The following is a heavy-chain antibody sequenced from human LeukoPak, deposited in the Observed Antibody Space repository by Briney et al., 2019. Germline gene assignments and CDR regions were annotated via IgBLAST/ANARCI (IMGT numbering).Heavy chain of an antibody. Sequence: PSETLSLTCTVSGVSISSYYWSWIRQPPGKGLEWIGCIYYSGSTNYNPSLKSRVTISVETSKNQFSLKLSSVTAADTAVYYCARGYSRGWVDYWGQGTLVTVSS. V-gene: IGHV4-59*08. CDR3: ARGYSRGWVDY. D-gene: IGHD6-19*01. J-gene: IGHJ4*02. CDR2: IYYSGST. CDR1: GVSISSYY.